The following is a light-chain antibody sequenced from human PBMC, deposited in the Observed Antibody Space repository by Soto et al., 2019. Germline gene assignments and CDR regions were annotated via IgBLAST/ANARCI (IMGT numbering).Light chain of an antibody. J-gene: IGKJ3*01. CDR3: QQYGHSQVT. CDR1: QSVSSSY. V-gene: IGKV3-20*01. Sequence: IVLTQSPGTLSLSPGERATLSCRASQSVSSSYLAWYQQKRGRAPRLLIYGASSRATGIPDRFSDSGSGTDFTLTISRLEPEDFAVYYCQQYGHSQVTFGPGTKVDIK. CDR2: GAS.